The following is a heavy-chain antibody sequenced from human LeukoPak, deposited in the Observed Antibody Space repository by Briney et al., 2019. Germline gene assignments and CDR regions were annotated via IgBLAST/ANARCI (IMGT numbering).Heavy chain of an antibody. Sequence: PGGSLRLSCAASGFTFSSYEMNWVRQAPGKGLEWVSYISSSGSTIYYADSVKGRFTISRDNAKNSLYLQMNSLRAEDTAVYYCAKATYSGYHFDYWGQGTLVTVSS. CDR2: ISSSGSTI. CDR1: GFTFSSYE. J-gene: IGHJ4*02. CDR3: AKATYSGYHFDY. V-gene: IGHV3-48*03. D-gene: IGHD5-12*01.